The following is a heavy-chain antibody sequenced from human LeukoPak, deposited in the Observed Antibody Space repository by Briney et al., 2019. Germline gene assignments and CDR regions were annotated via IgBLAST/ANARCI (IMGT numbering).Heavy chain of an antibody. Sequence: SETLSLTCTVSGGSISSHYWSWIRQPAGKGLEWFGRIYSSGTTNYNPSLKSRVTMSVDTSKNQFSLKLSSVTAADTAVYYCASEGGSGDTYYFDYWGQGTLVTVSS. CDR3: ASEGGSGDTYYFDY. D-gene: IGHD1-26*01. CDR2: IYSSGTT. V-gene: IGHV4-4*07. CDR1: GGSISSHY. J-gene: IGHJ4*02.